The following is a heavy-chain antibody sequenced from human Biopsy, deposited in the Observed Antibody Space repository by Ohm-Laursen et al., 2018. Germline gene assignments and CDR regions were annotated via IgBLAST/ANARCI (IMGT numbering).Heavy chain of an antibody. J-gene: IGHJ5*02. Sequence: ASVKVSCKVSGYTFTGYHVHWVRQAPGQGLEWMGWINAKTGDTNYPQKFQGRVTMTRDTSISTAYVDLSSLRSDDTAVYYCTRGGYYYDSLAYYYWFDPWGQGTLVTVSS. CDR3: TRGGYYYDSLAYYYWFDP. CDR2: INAKTGDT. CDR1: GYTFTGYH. D-gene: IGHD3-22*01. V-gene: IGHV1-2*02.